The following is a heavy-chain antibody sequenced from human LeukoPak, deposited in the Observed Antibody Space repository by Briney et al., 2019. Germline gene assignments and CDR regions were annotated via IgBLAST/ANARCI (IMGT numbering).Heavy chain of an antibody. CDR3: AKDSEGYDSSGYDY. J-gene: IGHJ4*02. CDR1: GFTFSSYA. D-gene: IGHD3-22*01. CDR2: ISGSGGST. Sequence: RSGGSLRLSCAASGFTFSSYAMSWVRQAPGKGLEWVSAISGSGGSTYYADSVKGRFTISRDNSKNTLYLQMNSLRAEDTAVYYCAKDSEGYDSSGYDYWGQGTLVTVSS. V-gene: IGHV3-23*01.